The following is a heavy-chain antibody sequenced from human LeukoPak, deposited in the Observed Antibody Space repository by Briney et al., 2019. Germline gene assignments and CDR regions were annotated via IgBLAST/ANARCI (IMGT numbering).Heavy chain of an antibody. CDR3: AREWWDIVVVPADPYYYYYYMDV. D-gene: IGHD2-2*01. J-gene: IGHJ6*03. V-gene: IGHV3-48*03. CDR1: GFTFSSYE. CDR2: ISSSGSTI. Sequence: GGSLRLSCAASGFTFSSYEMNWVRQAPGKGLEWVSYISSSGSTIYYADSVKGRFTISRDNSKNTLYLQMNSLRAEDTAVYYCAREWWDIVVVPADPYYYYYYMDVWGKGTTVTVSS.